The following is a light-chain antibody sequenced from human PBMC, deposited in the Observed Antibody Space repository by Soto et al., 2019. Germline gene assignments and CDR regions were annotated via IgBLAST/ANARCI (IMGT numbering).Light chain of an antibody. CDR2: GNN. CDR1: GSNFGARYD. Sequence: QAVVTQPPSVSGAPGQRSPLSATGGGSNFGARYDVHWYQQLPGTAPKLLILGNNNRPSGVPDRFSGSKSGTSASLAITGLQAEDEADYYCQSYDSSLSGYVFGTGTKLTVL. V-gene: IGLV1-40*01. CDR3: QSYDSSLSGYV. J-gene: IGLJ1*01.